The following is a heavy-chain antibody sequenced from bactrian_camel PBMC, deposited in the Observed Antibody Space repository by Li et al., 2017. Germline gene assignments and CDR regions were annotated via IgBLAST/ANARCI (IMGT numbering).Heavy chain of an antibody. CDR3: VRALSRDKWFSWGTFGY. Sequence: HVQLVESGGGLVRPGGSLRLYCAPSGFIFSGYWMYWVRQAPGKGPEWVATINNSGRTTYIADMLKGRFTISRDNDRNTVSLQMDRLKPEDTAVYYCVRALSRDKWFSWGTFGYWGQGTQVTVS. CDR1: GFIFSGYW. V-gene: IGHV3S1*01. CDR2: INNSGRTT. D-gene: IGHD1*01. J-gene: IGHJ6*01.